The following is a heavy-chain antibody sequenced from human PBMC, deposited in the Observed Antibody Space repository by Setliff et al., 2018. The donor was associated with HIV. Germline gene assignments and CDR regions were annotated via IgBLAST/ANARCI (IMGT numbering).Heavy chain of an antibody. CDR1: GYSISSGYY. CDR3: ARGGTVSADFDS. D-gene: IGHD6-19*01. J-gene: IGHJ4*02. Sequence: SSETLSLTCTVSGYSISSGYYWGWIRQPPGKGLEWIGSIYYSGSAYYNPSFKSRVTLSVDTSENQFSLRLSSVTAADTAVYFCARGGTVSADFDSWGQGTLVTVSS. CDR2: IYYSGSA. V-gene: IGHV4-38-2*02.